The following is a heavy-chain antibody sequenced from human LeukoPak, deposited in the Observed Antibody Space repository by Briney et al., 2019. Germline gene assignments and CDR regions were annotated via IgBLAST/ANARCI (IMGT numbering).Heavy chain of an antibody. CDR3: ARGYGDYVRYFDY. Sequence: PGGSLSLSCAASAFTFSIYGMSWVRQAPGKGLEWVSAISGSGGSTYYADAVKGRFTISRDNSKNTLYLQMNSLRAEDTAVYYCARGYGDYVRYFDYWGQGTLVTVSS. CDR2: ISGSGGST. V-gene: IGHV3-23*01. D-gene: IGHD4-17*01. J-gene: IGHJ4*02. CDR1: AFTFSIYG.